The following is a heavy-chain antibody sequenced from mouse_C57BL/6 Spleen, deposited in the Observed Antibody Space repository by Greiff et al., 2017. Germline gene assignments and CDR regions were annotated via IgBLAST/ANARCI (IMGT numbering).Heavy chain of an antibody. V-gene: IGHV1-64*01. D-gene: IGHD2-3*01. J-gene: IGHJ4*01. CDR1: GYTFTSYW. CDR3: ARVDGYYERYAMDY. Sequence: VQLQQPGAELVKPGASVKLSCKASGYTFTSYWMHWVKQRPGQGLEWIGMIHPNSGSTNYNEKFKSKATLTVDKSSSTAYMQLSSLTSEDSAVYYCARVDGYYERYAMDYWGQGTSVTVSS. CDR2: IHPNSGST.